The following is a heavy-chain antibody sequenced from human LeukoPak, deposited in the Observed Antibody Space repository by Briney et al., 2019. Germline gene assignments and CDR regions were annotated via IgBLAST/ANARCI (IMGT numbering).Heavy chain of an antibody. D-gene: IGHD3-10*01. V-gene: IGHV4-39*01. Sequence: SETLSLTCTVSGGSISSSSYYWGWIRQPPGKGLEWIGSIYYSGSTYYNPSLKSRVTISVDTSKNQFSLKLSSVTAADTAVFYCARPRLELFPFDYWGQGTLVTVSS. J-gene: IGHJ4*02. CDR2: IYYSGST. CDR1: GGSISSSSYY. CDR3: ARPRLELFPFDY.